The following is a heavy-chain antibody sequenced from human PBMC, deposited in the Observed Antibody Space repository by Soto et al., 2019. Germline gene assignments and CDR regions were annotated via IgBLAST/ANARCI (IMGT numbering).Heavy chain of an antibody. Sequence: GGSLRLSCAASGFTFDDYAIHWVRQGPGKGLEWVSGISWNSDTIVYGDSVRGRFTISRDNAKNSIYLQMNSLGPEDTAFYYCAKDMTRPIGGRLDFWGQGTLVTVSS. V-gene: IGHV3-9*01. J-gene: IGHJ4*02. CDR2: ISWNSDTI. CDR3: AKDMTRPIGGRLDF. D-gene: IGHD2-15*01. CDR1: GFTFDDYA.